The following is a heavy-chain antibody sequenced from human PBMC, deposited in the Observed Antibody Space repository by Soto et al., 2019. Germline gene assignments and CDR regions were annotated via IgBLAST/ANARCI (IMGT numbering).Heavy chain of an antibody. D-gene: IGHD3-10*01. J-gene: IGHJ4*01. Sequence: EAELVESGGGLVKPGGSLTLSCAASGFSFKNAWMNWVRQAPGKGLEWVGRIKNKNDGGTTDYAAFVQGRFTISRDAPDNTLYLHMTGLKNEDTAVYFCTGLWFGETYNYWGQGSLVTVSS. CDR1: GFSFKNAW. CDR2: IKNKNDGGTT. CDR3: TGLWFGETYNY. V-gene: IGHV3-15*07.